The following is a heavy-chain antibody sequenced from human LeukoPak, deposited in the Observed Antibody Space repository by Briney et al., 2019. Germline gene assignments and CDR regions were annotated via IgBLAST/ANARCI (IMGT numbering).Heavy chain of an antibody. V-gene: IGHV3-11*01. CDR1: GFTFSDYY. D-gene: IGHD1-20*01. CDR3: ARAAFYNWNGLDY. Sequence: GGSLRLSCAASGFTFSDYYMSWIRQAPGKGLEWVSYISSSGSTIYYADSVKGRFTISRDNAKNSLYLQMNSLRAEDTTVYYCARAAFYNWNGLDYWGQGTLVTVSS. J-gene: IGHJ4*02. CDR2: ISSSGSTI.